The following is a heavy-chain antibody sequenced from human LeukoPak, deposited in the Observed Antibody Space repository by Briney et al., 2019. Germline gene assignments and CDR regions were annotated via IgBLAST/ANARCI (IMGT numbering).Heavy chain of an antibody. D-gene: IGHD3-10*01. V-gene: IGHV3-48*03. Sequence: GGSLRLSCAASGFTFSSYEMNWVRQAPGKGLEWVSYISSSGSTIYYADSVKGRFTISRDNSKNTLYLQVNSLRAEDTAVYYCAKADYASGTYGAFDHWGQGTLVTVSS. J-gene: IGHJ4*02. CDR3: AKADYASGTYGAFDH. CDR2: ISSSGSTI. CDR1: GFTFSSYE.